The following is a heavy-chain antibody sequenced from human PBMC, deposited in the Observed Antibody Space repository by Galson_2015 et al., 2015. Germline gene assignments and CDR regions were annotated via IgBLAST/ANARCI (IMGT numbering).Heavy chain of an antibody. CDR3: ARDRVRIWEWLFAPLDY. CDR2: ISFDGSNK. J-gene: IGHJ4*02. D-gene: IGHD3-3*01. CDR1: GFTFSSYA. Sequence: SPRPSCAASGFTFSSYAMHGGRQAPGEGLEWVAVISFDGSNKYYADSVKVRFTISRDNSKNTLYLQMNSRRAEDTAVYDCARDRVRIWEWLFAPLDYWGQGTLVTVSS. V-gene: IGHV3-30*11.